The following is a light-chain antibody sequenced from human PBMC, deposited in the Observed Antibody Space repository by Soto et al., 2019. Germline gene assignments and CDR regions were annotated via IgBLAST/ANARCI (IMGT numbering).Light chain of an antibody. CDR2: EAS. CDR1: QSVSSSY. Sequence: EIVLTQSPGTLSLSPGERATLSCRASQSVSSSYLAWYQQKPGQPPRLVISEASTRATGIPDRFSGSGSVTDFTLTISILEPEDCAVYYCQQFGRSPPSWTLGQGTKV. V-gene: IGKV3-20*01. CDR3: QQFGRSPPSWT. J-gene: IGKJ1*01.